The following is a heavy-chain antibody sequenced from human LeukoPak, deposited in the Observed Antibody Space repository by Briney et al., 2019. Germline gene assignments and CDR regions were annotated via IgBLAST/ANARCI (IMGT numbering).Heavy chain of an antibody. V-gene: IGHV3-7*01. CDR3: ARSSPLFDY. J-gene: IGHJ4*02. Sequence: GGSLRLSCAASGFTFSSYWMTWVRQAPGKGLEWVANINQDGGEKYYVDSVKGRFTISRDNAKNSLYLQMNSLRAEDTAVYYCARSSPLFDYWGQGTLVTVSS. D-gene: IGHD3-10*01. CDR1: GFTFSSYW. CDR2: INQDGGEK.